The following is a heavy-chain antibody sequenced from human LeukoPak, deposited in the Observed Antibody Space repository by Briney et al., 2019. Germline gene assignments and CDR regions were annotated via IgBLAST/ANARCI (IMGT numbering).Heavy chain of an antibody. CDR3: ARGRSVTMVRGVISPAGGFDY. CDR1: GGSISSGGYY. D-gene: IGHD3-10*01. Sequence: SQTLSLTCTVSGGSISSGGYYWSWIRQHPGKGLEWIGYIYYSGSTYYNPSLKSRVTISVDTSKNQFSLKLSSVTAADTAVYYCARGRSVTMVRGVISPAGGFDYWGQGTLVTVSS. CDR2: IYYSGST. V-gene: IGHV4-31*03. J-gene: IGHJ4*02.